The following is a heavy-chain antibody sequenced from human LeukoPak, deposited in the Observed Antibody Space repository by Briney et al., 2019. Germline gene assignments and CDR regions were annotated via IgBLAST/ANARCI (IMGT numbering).Heavy chain of an antibody. J-gene: IGHJ4*02. Sequence: SETLSLTCTVSGGSISSRTYYWGWIRQPPGQGLEWIGSIYYSGSTYYNPSLKSRVTISVDTSKNHFSLKLSSVTAADTAVYSCARHGAGWDPRACYFDYWGQGTLVTVSS. D-gene: IGHD4/OR15-4a*01. CDR3: ARHGAGWDPRACYFDY. CDR1: GGSISSRTYY. CDR2: IYYSGST. V-gene: IGHV4-39*01.